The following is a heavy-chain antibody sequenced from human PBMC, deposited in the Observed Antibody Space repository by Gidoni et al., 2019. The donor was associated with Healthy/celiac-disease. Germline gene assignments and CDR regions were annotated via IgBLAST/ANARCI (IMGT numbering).Heavy chain of an antibody. D-gene: IGHD4-17*01. CDR2: ISSSSSTI. Sequence: EVQLVESGGGLVQPGGSRRLSCAASGFPFSSYSMTWVRQAPGKGLGGVSYISSSSSTIYYADSVKGRFTISRDNAKNSLYLQMNSLRAEDTAVYYCARDFYGDHPQGGWGQGTLVTVSS. V-gene: IGHV3-48*01. CDR1: GFPFSSYS. CDR3: ARDFYGDHPQGG. J-gene: IGHJ4*02.